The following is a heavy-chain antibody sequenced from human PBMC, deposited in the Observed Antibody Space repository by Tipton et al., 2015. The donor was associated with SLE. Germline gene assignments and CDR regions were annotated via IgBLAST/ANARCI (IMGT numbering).Heavy chain of an antibody. J-gene: IGHJ4*02. CDR3: ARGGSYGRFDY. Sequence: GHVTISADKSISTAYLQWSSLKASDTAMYYCARGGSYGRFDYWGQGTLVTVSS. V-gene: IGHV5-10-1*01. D-gene: IGHD5-18*01.